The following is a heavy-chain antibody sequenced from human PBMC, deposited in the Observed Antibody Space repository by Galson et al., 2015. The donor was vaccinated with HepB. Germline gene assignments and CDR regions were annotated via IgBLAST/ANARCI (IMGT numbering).Heavy chain of an antibody. CDR3: TRICVTIIVVVSLDY. CDR2: IRCKASSYAT. D-gene: IGHD3-22*01. Sequence: SLRLSCAASGFTFSGSAMHWVRQTSGKGLEWVGRIRCKASSYATAYAASVKGRFTIFRDDSKSTAYLQMNSLKTEDTAVYYCTRICVTIIVVVSLDYRGQGTLVTVSS. V-gene: IGHV3-73*01. J-gene: IGHJ4*02. CDR1: GFTFSGSA.